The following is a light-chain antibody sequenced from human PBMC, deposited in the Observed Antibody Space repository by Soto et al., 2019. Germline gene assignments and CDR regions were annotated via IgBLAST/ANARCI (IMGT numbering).Light chain of an antibody. CDR3: CSYAASYTLV. Sequence: QSALTQPRSVAASPGQSVTISCTGTSSNVGGYNYVSWDQQNPCKAPKLMIYDASKRPSGVPDRFSGSKSGNAASLTISGLQAEDVAPYYCCSYAASYTLVFGGGTKLTVL. CDR2: DAS. V-gene: IGLV2-11*01. CDR1: SSNVGGYNY. J-gene: IGLJ2*01.